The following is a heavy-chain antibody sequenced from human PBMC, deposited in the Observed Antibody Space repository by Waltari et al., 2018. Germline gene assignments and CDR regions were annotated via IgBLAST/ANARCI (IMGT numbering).Heavy chain of an antibody. Sequence: QVQLQESGPGLVKPSETLSLTCAVSGYSISSGYYWGWIRQPPGKGLEWIGSIYHSGSTYYNPSLKSRVTISVDTSKNQFSLKLSSVTAADTAVYYCARDGQLPGNWFDPWGQGTLVTVSS. D-gene: IGHD6-6*01. V-gene: IGHV4-38-2*02. CDR3: ARDGQLPGNWFDP. CDR1: GYSISSGYY. CDR2: IYHSGST. J-gene: IGHJ5*02.